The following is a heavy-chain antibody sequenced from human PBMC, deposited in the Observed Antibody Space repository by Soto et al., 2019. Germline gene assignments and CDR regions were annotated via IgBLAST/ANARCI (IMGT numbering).Heavy chain of an antibody. CDR2: IIPYNGQT. CDR3: AREEGSGTFQRGHLDN. D-gene: IGHD3-10*01. CDR1: GYIFTNYT. J-gene: IGHJ4*02. V-gene: IGHV1-3*01. Sequence: QVQVMQSGAEVEKPGASVKLSCKSSGYIFTNYTIHWLRQAPGQRPEWMGWIIPYNGQTLYSPKFQHRLTITRDTSASSADMGLRSLRVEGTAVYYWAREEGSGTFQRGHLDNRGQGSPVAASS.